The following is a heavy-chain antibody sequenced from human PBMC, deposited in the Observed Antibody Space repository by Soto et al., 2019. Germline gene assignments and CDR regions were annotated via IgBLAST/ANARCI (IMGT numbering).Heavy chain of an antibody. Sequence: QVQLQESGPGLVKPSGTLSLICIVSGDSVTFGHHYWSWIRQPPGKGLEWIGHIFFTGATNYSPSRTSRVTMSADSSKSQSSLHLASVTAAHSAIYYCARARSDSARSSLGRRLDVWCQGTTVTVSS. D-gene: IGHD2-2*01. CDR3: ARARSDSARSSLGRRLDV. V-gene: IGHV4-61*01. CDR1: GDSVTFGHHY. CDR2: IFFTGAT. J-gene: IGHJ6*02.